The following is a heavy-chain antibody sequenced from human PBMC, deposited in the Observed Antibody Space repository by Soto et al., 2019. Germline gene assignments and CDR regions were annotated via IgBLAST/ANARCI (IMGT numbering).Heavy chain of an antibody. CDR1: GFTFSSYA. D-gene: IGHD3-9*01. CDR2: ISYDGSNK. Sequence: GGSMRISCAAAGFTFSSYAMHWVRQAPGKGLEWVSVISYDGSNKYYADSVKGRFTISRDNSKTTLYLQMNSLRAEETALYYCASAQYYDILTGYFPSPYAFDIWGQGTMVTVSS. CDR3: ASAQYYDILTGYFPSPYAFDI. J-gene: IGHJ3*02. V-gene: IGHV3-30-3*01.